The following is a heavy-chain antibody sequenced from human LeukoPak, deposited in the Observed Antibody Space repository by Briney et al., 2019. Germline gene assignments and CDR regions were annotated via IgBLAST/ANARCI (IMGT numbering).Heavy chain of an antibody. CDR1: GYTFTSYY. V-gene: IGHV1-46*01. CDR2: INPSGGST. J-gene: IGHJ6*03. Sequence: ASVKVSCTASGYTFTSYYMHWVRQAPGQGLEWMGIINPSGGSTSYAQKFQGRVTMTRDTSTSTVYMELSSLRSEDTAVYYCARVGGSGSYRSYYYYMDVWGKGTTVTVSS. CDR3: ARVGGSGSYRSYYYYMDV. D-gene: IGHD3-10*01.